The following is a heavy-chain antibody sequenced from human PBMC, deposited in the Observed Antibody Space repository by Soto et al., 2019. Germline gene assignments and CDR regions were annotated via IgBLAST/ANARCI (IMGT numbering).Heavy chain of an antibody. J-gene: IGHJ4*02. CDR1: GASVTGFY. V-gene: IGHV4-59*02. CDR3: AREPGLGVDHIDY. D-gene: IGHD6-19*01. Sequence: PSETLSLTCTVSGASVTGFYWSWIRQPPGKGLEWIGYVFHSGSSNYNPSLKSRVTISVDTSKSQISLRLTSVTAADTAVYYCAREPGLGVDHIDYWGQGTLVTVSS. CDR2: VFHSGSS.